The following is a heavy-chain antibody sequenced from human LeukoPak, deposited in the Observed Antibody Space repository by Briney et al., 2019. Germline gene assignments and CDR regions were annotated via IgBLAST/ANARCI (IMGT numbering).Heavy chain of an antibody. V-gene: IGHV3-30*02. CDR3: ARDLSGKYYIAY. D-gene: IGHD1-20*01. J-gene: IGHJ4*02. CDR2: IGYNGLNK. CDR1: EIIFSSSG. Sequence: RGSLRLSCAASEIIFSSSGMHWVRQAPGEGLEWVAYIGYNGLNKYYADSVKGRFTISRDDSKNTVLLQMSSLRAADTALYSCARDLSGKYYIAYWGQGTLVTVSS.